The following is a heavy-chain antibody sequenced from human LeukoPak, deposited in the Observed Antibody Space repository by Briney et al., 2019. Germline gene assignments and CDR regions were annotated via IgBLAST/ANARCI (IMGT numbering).Heavy chain of an antibody. CDR3: ARGRITMVRGATAPGY. CDR2: INPNSGGT. D-gene: IGHD3-10*01. J-gene: IGHJ4*02. V-gene: IGHV1-2*02. Sequence: ASVKVSCKASGYTFTGYYMHGVRQAPGQGLEWMGWINPNSGGTNYAQKFQGRVTMTRDTSISTAYMELSRLRSDDTAVYYCARGRITMVRGATAPGYWGQGTLVTVSS. CDR1: GYTFTGYY.